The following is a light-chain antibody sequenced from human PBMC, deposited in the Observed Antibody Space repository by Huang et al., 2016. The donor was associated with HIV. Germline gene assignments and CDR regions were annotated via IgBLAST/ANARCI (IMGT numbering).Light chain of an antibody. CDR2: AAS. CDR3: QKYSDVPRT. CDR1: QDIDAY. J-gene: IGKJ1*01. V-gene: IGKV1-27*01. Sequence: DIQMTQSPSSLSASIGDRITISCRASQDIDAYLAWYQHKPGKVPNLLIYAASTLQSGVPSRFSGSGSGTNFTLTIGSLQPEDVGSYYCQKYSDVPRTFGHGTKVEIK.